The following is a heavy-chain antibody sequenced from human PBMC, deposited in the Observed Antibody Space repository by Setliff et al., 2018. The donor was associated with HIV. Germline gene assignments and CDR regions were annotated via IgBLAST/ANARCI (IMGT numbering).Heavy chain of an antibody. CDR2: IYYTGTT. J-gene: IGHJ6*03. CDR1: GGSISSSSYY. D-gene: IGHD5-18*01. CDR3: ARDQSDTAMPVGYYYYMDV. V-gene: IGHV4-39*02. Sequence: TSETLSLTCTVSGGSISSSSYYWGWIRQPPGKGLELIGSIYYTGTTYYHPSLESRVTLSVDTSKNQFSLKLSSVTAADTAVYYCARDQSDTAMPVGYYYYMDVWGKGTTVTVSS.